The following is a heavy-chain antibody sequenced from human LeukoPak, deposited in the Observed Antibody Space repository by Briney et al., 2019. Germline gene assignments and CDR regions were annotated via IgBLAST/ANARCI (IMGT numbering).Heavy chain of an antibody. CDR1: GGSISSYY. CDR2: IYYSGST. V-gene: IGHV4-59*08. D-gene: IGHD4-23*01. Sequence: SETLSLTCTVSGGSISSYYWSWIRQPPGKGLEWIGYIYYSGSTNYNPSLKSRVTISVDTSKNQFSLKLSSVTAADTAVYYCARLTRARNVFDIWGQGTMVTVSS. CDR3: ARLTRARNVFDI. J-gene: IGHJ3*02.